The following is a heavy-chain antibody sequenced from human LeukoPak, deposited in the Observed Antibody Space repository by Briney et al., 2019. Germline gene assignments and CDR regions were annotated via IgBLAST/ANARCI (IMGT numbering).Heavy chain of an antibody. D-gene: IGHD3-22*01. CDR2: INPNSGGT. V-gene: IGHV1-2*02. CDR3: ARGPRYYYDSSGYYYD. Sequence: GASVKVSCKASGYTFTGYYMHWVRQAPGQGLEWMGWINPNSGGTNYAQKFQGRVTMTRDTSISTAYMELSRLRSDDTAVYYCARGPRYYYDSSGYYYDWGQGTLVTVSS. J-gene: IGHJ4*02. CDR1: GYTFTGYY.